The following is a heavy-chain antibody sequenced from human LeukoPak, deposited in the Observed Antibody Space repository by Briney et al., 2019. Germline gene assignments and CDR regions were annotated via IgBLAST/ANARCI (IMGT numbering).Heavy chain of an antibody. Sequence: WASVKVSCKASGYTFTGYYMHWVRQAPGQGLEWMGWINPNSGGTNYSQKFQDRVTMTRDTSISTAYMELSRLRSDDTAVYYCARDRKDYYDSSGYPHYWGQGTLVTVSS. J-gene: IGHJ4*02. CDR2: INPNSGGT. CDR1: GYTFTGYY. V-gene: IGHV1-2*02. CDR3: ARDRKDYYDSSGYPHY. D-gene: IGHD3-22*01.